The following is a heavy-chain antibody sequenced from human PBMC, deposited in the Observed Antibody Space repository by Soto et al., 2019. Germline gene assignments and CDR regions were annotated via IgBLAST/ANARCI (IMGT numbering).Heavy chain of an antibody. J-gene: IGHJ6*02. CDR2: IYYSGIT. V-gene: IGHV4-59*01. D-gene: IGHD1-20*01. Sequence: QVQLQESGPGLVKPSETLSLTCTVSGGSISSYYWSWIRQPPGKGLEWIGYIYYSGITNYNPSLKSRVTLSVDPSKNQFSLKLSSVTAADTAVYYCARYKSNYYYGMDVWGQGTTVTVSS. CDR1: GGSISSYY. CDR3: ARYKSNYYYGMDV.